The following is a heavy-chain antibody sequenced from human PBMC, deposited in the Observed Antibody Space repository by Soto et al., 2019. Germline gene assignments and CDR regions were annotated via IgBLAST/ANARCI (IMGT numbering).Heavy chain of an antibody. Sequence: GEALEISCKGCGYIFTYYWIGLVRQLRGKRLEWMGIIYPVDPATSYRPSHQGHVTITDNKSTNSYYLLWNPLRASDTAMCYCARDISDFRYYYYAMDVWGQGTTVTVSS. CDR3: ARDISDFRYYYYAMDV. J-gene: IGHJ6*02. CDR2: IYPVDPAT. V-gene: IGHV5-51*01. D-gene: IGHD6-19*01. CDR1: GYIFTYYW.